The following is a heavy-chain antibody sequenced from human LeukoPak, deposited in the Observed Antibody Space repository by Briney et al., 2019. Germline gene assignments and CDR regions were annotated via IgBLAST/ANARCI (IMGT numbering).Heavy chain of an antibody. V-gene: IGHV3-48*03. D-gene: IGHD6-19*01. CDR1: GFTFSGYE. J-gene: IGHJ4*02. Sequence: PGGSLRLSCAASGFTFSGYEMNWVRQAPGKGLEWVSYISGSGSTIYYGDSLEGRFTISRDNANNSLYLQINSLRVEDTAVYYCATLWDPVAGTTQPLLWGQGTLVTVSS. CDR3: ATLWDPVAGTTQPLL. CDR2: ISGSGSTI.